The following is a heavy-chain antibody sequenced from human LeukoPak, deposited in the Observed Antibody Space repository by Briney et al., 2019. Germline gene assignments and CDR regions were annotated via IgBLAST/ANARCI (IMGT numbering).Heavy chain of an antibody. CDR1: GGSISDYY. Sequence: PSETLSLTCTVSGGSISDYYWSWIRQPPGKGLEWIGYVYYSGSTSYNPSLKSRVTISVDTSKNQFSLQLSSVTAADTAVYYCASQAATTEEPFDFWGQGTLVTVSS. CDR3: ASQAATTEEPFDF. J-gene: IGHJ4*02. CDR2: VYYSGST. V-gene: IGHV4-59*12. D-gene: IGHD6-25*01.